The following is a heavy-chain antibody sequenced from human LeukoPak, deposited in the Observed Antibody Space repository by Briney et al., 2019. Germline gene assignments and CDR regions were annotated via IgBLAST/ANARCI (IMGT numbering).Heavy chain of an antibody. CDR3: ARRGGYSYGS. J-gene: IGHJ5*02. Sequence: PSETLSLTCTVSGGSISSGSYYWSWIRQPAGKGLEWIGRIYTSGSTNYNPSLKSRVTISVDTSKNQFSLKLSSVTAADTAVYYCARRGGYSYGSWGQGTLVTVSS. CDR1: GGSISSGSYY. CDR2: IYTSGST. D-gene: IGHD5-18*01. V-gene: IGHV4-61*02.